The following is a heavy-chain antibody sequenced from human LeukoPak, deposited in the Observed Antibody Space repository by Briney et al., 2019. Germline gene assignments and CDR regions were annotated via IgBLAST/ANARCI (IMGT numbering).Heavy chain of an antibody. Sequence: GGSLRLSCAASGFTFSNYWMHWVRQAPGKGLVWVSRINNGGSRTMYADSVKGRFTISRDNARDTLYLQMNSLRAEDTAIYYCATGGSDSSDYFFGFYWGQGTLVTVSS. CDR1: GFTFSNYW. CDR3: ATGGSDSSDYFFGFY. CDR2: INNGGSRT. D-gene: IGHD3-22*01. J-gene: IGHJ4*02. V-gene: IGHV3-74*03.